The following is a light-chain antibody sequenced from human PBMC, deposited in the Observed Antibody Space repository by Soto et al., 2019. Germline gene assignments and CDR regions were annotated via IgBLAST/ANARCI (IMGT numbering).Light chain of an antibody. CDR2: DAS. CDR1: QSVSSS. CDR3: QQRTNGLT. V-gene: IGKV3-11*01. Sequence: EIVMTQSPATLSVSPGDGATLSCRASQSVSSSLAWYQQKPGQAPRLLLYDASNRATGIPARFSGSGFGTDFTLTISSLEPEDFAVYYCQQRTNGLTFGGGTKVDIK. J-gene: IGKJ4*01.